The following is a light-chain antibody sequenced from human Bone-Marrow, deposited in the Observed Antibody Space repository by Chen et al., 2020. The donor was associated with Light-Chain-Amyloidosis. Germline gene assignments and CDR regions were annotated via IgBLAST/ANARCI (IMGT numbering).Light chain of an antibody. CDR3: SSYTITNTLV. J-gene: IGLJ1*01. V-gene: IGLV2-14*01. CDR1: SSDVGGDNH. CDR2: EVT. Sequence: QSALTQPASVSGSPGQSITISCTVTSSDVGGDNHVSWYQQHPDKAPKLMIYEVTNRPSWVPDRFPGSKSDNTASLTISGLQTEDEADYFRSSYTITNTLVFGSGTRVTVL.